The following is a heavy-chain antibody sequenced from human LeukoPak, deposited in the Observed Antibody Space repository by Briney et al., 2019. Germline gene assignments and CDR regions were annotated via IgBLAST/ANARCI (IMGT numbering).Heavy chain of an antibody. J-gene: IGHJ4*02. D-gene: IGHD3-22*01. V-gene: IGHV3-66*01. CDR3: ARDPGYYDSSGYHFDY. CDR2: IYSGGST. Sequence: GGSLRLSCAASGFTVSSNYMSWVRQAPGKGLECVSVIYSGGSTYYADSEKGRFTISRDNAKNSLYLQMNSLRAKDTAVYYCARDPGYYDSSGYHFDYWGQGTLVTVSS. CDR1: GFTVSSNY.